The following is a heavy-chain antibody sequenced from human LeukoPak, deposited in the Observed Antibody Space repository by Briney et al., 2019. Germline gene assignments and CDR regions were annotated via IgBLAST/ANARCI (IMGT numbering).Heavy chain of an antibody. Sequence: SETLSLTCAVYGGSFSGYYWSWIRQPPGKGLEWLGEINHSGSTNYNPSLKSRVTISVDTSKNQFSLKLSSVTAADTAVYYCARGSALLWYTNFDYWGQGTLVTVSS. CDR3: ARGSALLWYTNFDY. D-gene: IGHD3-10*01. J-gene: IGHJ4*02. V-gene: IGHV4-34*01. CDR2: INHSGST. CDR1: GGSFSGYY.